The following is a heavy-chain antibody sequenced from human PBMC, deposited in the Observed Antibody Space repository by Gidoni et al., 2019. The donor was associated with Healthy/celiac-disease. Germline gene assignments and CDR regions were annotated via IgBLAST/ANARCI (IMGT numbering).Heavy chain of an antibody. D-gene: IGHD1-1*01. V-gene: IGHV4-31*03. Sequence: QVQLQESGPGLVKPSQTLSLTCTVSGGSIRSGGYYWSWIRQHPGKGLEWIGYIYYSGSTYYNPSLKSRVTISVDTSKNQFSLKLSSVTAADTAVYYCARDQTGYWYFDLWGRGTLVTVSS. CDR2: IYYSGST. J-gene: IGHJ2*01. CDR1: GGSIRSGGYY. CDR3: ARDQTGYWYFDL.